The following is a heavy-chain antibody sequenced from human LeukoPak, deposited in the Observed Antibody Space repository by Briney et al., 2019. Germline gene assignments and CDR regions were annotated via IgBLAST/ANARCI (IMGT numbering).Heavy chain of an antibody. Sequence: GGSLRLSCAASGFTFSSYAMSWVRQAPGKGLEWVSAISGSGGSTYYADSVKGRFTISRDNSKSTLYLQMNSLRAEDTAVYYCAKYSSGWLHFDYWGQGTLVTVSS. CDR3: AKYSSGWLHFDY. CDR1: GFTFSSYA. D-gene: IGHD6-19*01. J-gene: IGHJ4*02. V-gene: IGHV3-23*01. CDR2: ISGSGGST.